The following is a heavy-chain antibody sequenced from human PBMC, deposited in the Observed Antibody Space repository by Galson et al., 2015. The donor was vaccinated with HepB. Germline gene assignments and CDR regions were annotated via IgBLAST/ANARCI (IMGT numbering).Heavy chain of an antibody. CDR1: GFTFSSYA. D-gene: IGHD3-10*01. V-gene: IGHV3-30*04. Sequence: SLRLSCAASGFTFSSYAMHWVRQAPGKGLEWVAVISYGGSNKYYADSVKGRFTISRDNSKNTLYLQMNSLRAEDTAVYYCASSNGGYFQHWGQGTLVTVSS. CDR3: ASSNGGYFQH. CDR2: ISYGGSNK. J-gene: IGHJ1*01.